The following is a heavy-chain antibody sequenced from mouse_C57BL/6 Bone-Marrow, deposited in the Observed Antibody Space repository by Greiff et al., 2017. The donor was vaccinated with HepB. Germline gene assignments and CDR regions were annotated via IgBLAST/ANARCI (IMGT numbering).Heavy chain of an antibody. Sequence: EVKLVESGGDLVKPGGSLKLSCAASGFTFSSYGMSWVRQTPDKRLEWVATISSGGSYTYYPDSVKGRFTISRDNAKNTLYLQMSSLKSEDTAMYYCARQAYYGSSYRYFDYWGQGTTLTVSS. CDR2: ISSGGSYT. J-gene: IGHJ2*01. CDR3: ARQAYYGSSYRYFDY. CDR1: GFTFSSYG. V-gene: IGHV5-6*02. D-gene: IGHD1-1*01.